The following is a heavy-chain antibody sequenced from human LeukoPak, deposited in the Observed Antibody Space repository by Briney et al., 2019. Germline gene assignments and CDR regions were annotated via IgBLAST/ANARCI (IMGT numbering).Heavy chain of an antibody. Sequence: PSETLSLTCTVCGGSISSSSYYWGWIRQPPGKGLEWIGSIYYSGSTYYNPSLKSRVTISVDTSKNQFSLKLSSVTAADTAVYYCARHEDKSIAARPPDYWGQGTLVTVSS. V-gene: IGHV4-39*01. J-gene: IGHJ4*02. CDR1: GGSISSSSYY. D-gene: IGHD6-6*01. CDR3: ARHEDKSIAARPPDY. CDR2: IYYSGST.